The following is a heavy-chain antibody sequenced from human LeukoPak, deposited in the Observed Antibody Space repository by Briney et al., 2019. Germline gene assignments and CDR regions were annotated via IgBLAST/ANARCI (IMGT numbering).Heavy chain of an antibody. CDR1: GFTFSSYA. Sequence: TGGSLRLSCAASGFTFSSYAMSWVRQAPGKGLEWVSAISGSGGSTYYADSVKGRFTISRDNSKNTLYLQMNSLRAEDTAVYYCAKDLEQWLPPYYFDYWGQGTLVTVSS. J-gene: IGHJ4*02. V-gene: IGHV3-23*01. CDR3: AKDLEQWLPPYYFDY. CDR2: ISGSGGST. D-gene: IGHD6-19*01.